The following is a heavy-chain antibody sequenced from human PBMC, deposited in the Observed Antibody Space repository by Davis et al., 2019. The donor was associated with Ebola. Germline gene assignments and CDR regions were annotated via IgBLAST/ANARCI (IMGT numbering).Heavy chain of an antibody. V-gene: IGHV3-64D*06. J-gene: IGHJ3*02. Sequence: PGGSLRLSCSASGFTFSSYAMHWVRQAPGKGLEYVSAISSNGGSTYYADSVKGRFTISRDNSKNTLYLQMSSLRAEDTAVYYCVKDRPYCSSTSCYGSAFDIWGQGTMVTVSS. D-gene: IGHD2-2*01. CDR1: GFTFSSYA. CDR2: ISSNGGST. CDR3: VKDRPYCSSTSCYGSAFDI.